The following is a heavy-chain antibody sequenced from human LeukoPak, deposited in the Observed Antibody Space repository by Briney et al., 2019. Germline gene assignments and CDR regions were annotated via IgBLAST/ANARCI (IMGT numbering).Heavy chain of an antibody. D-gene: IGHD6-13*01. J-gene: IGHJ5*02. CDR2: IIPIFGTA. CDR1: GGTFSSYA. Sequence: ASVTVSCKASGGTFSSYAISWVRQAPGQGLEWMGGIIPIFGTANYAQKFQGRVTITTDESTSTAYMELSSLRSEDTAVYYCARAAHLTPPQQLSPWGQGTLVTVSS. CDR3: ARAAHLTPPQQLSP. V-gene: IGHV1-69*05.